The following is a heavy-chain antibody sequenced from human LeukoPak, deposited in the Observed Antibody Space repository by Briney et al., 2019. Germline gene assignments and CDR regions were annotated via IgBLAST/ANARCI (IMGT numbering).Heavy chain of an antibody. CDR2: IYSGGST. CDR3: ARVRVADFYYFDY. D-gene: IGHD6-19*01. J-gene: IGHJ4*02. V-gene: IGHV3-53*01. CDR1: GFTFSSYG. Sequence: GGSLRLSCAASGFTFSSYGMSWVRQAPGKGLEWVSVIYSGGSTYYADSVKGRFTISRDNSKNTLYLQMNSLRAEDTAVYYCARVRVADFYYFDYWGQGTLVTVSS.